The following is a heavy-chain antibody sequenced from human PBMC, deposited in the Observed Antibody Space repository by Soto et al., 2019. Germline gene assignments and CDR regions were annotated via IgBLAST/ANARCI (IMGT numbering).Heavy chain of an antibody. V-gene: IGHV1-3*01. CDR3: AREDYYDTRSSGDFDI. CDR1: GYTFTSYA. CDR2: INAGNGNT. Sequence: ASVKVSCKASGYTFTSYAMHWVRQAPGQRLEWMGWINAGNGNTKYSQKFQGRVTITRDTSASTAYMELSSLRSEDTAVYYCAREDYYDTRSSGDFDIWGQGTMVTVSS. J-gene: IGHJ3*02. D-gene: IGHD3-22*01.